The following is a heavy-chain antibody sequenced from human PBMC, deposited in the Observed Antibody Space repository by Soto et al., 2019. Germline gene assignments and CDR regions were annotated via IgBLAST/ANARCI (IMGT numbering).Heavy chain of an antibody. CDR2: INAGNGNT. D-gene: IGHD3-3*01. J-gene: IGHJ4*02. CDR3: ARSIFGVVRGPRLIDY. Sequence: QVQLVQSGAEVKKPGASVKVSCKASGYTFTSYAMHWVRQAPGQRLEWMGWINAGNGNTKYSQKFQGRVTITRDTSASTAYMELSSLRSEDTAVYYCARSIFGVVRGPRLIDYWGQGTLVTVSS. CDR1: GYTFTSYA. V-gene: IGHV1-3*01.